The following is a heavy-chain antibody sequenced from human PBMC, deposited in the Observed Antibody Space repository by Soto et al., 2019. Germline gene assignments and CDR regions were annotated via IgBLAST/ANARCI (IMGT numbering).Heavy chain of an antibody. V-gene: IGHV4-59*02. D-gene: IGHD3-22*01. CDR3: ARDVRGSYYTMDF. CDR1: GDSVRSYF. J-gene: IGHJ6*02. CDR2: ISSRGNS. Sequence: QVKLQESGPGLVKPSETLSLTCTVSGDSVRSYFWNWMRQPPGKGLERIGYISSRGNSNNNPPLESRVSIAVDPSKNQLSLKLTSVTAADTALYYCARDVRGSYYTMDFWGQGTTVTVSS.